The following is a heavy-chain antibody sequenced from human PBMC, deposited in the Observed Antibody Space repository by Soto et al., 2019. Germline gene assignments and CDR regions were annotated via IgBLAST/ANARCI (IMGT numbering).Heavy chain of an antibody. D-gene: IGHD3-22*01. J-gene: IGHJ5*02. CDR3: ARDLTFYYDSSGYYGGFRFDP. CDR2: ISYSGST. V-gene: IGHV4-31*03. CDR1: GGSITSGGNY. Sequence: QVQLQESGPGLVKPSQTLSLTCTVSGGSITSGGNYWTWIRQHPGKALEYIGYISYSGSTSYNPSLKSRITISVDTSENQFSLKLSSVTAADTAVYYCARDLTFYYDSSGYYGGFRFDPWGQGTLVTVSS.